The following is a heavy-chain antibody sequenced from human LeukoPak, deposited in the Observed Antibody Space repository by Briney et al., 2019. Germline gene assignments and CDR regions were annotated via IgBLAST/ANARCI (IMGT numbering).Heavy chain of an antibody. CDR1: GGSFSGYY. D-gene: IGHD4-23*01. J-gene: IGHJ6*03. CDR2: INHSGST. CDR3: ARGVPGGKGARRSYYYYMDV. Sequence: SETLSLTCAVYGGSFSGYYWSWIRQPPGKGLEWIGEINHSGSTNYNPSLKSRVTISVDTSKNQFSLKLSSVTAADTAVYYCARGVPGGKGARRSYYYYMDVWGKGTTVTVSS. V-gene: IGHV4-34*01.